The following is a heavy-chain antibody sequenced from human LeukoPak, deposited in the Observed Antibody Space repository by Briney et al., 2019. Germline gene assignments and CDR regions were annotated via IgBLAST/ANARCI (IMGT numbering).Heavy chain of an antibody. V-gene: IGHV1-8*01. CDR1: GYTFTSYD. Sequence: GASVTVSCKASGYTFTSYDINWVRQATGQGLEWMGWMNPNSGNTGYAQKFQGRVTMTRNTSISTAYMELSSLRSEDTAVYYCARGATVTTYYYYYGMDVWGQGTTVTVSS. CDR2: MNPNSGNT. CDR3: ARGATVTTYYYYYGMDV. D-gene: IGHD4-17*01. J-gene: IGHJ6*02.